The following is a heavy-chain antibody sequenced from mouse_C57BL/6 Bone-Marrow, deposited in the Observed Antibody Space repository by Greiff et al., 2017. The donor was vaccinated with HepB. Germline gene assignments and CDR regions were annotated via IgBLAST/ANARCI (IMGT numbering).Heavy chain of an antibody. V-gene: IGHV2-9*01. CDR3: AKHGKYYGSSSAWFAY. CDR2: IWGGGST. Sequence: VQLVESGPGLVAPSQSLSFTCTVSGFSFTSYGVDWVRQPPGKGLEWLGVIWGGGSTNYNSALMSRLSISKDNSKSQVFLKRNSLQTDDTAMYYGAKHGKYYGSSSAWFAYWGQGTLVTVSA. J-gene: IGHJ3*01. CDR1: GFSFTSYG. D-gene: IGHD1-1*01.